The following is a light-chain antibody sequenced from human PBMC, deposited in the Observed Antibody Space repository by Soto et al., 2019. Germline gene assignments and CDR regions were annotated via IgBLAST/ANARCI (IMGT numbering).Light chain of an antibody. Sequence: DIQMTQYPSTLSASVGDRVTITCRASQSISSWLAWYQQKPGKAPKLLIYKASRLESGVPSRLSGSGSGTEVTLTISSLQPDDFAPYRCPLYKSYWTFGQGIKVAIK. CDR2: KAS. J-gene: IGKJ1*01. V-gene: IGKV1-5*03. CDR1: QSISSW. CDR3: PLYKSYWT.